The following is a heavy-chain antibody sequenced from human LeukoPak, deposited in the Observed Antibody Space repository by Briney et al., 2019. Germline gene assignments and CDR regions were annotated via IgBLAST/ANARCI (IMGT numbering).Heavy chain of an antibody. CDR3: ARDSGTTGEVKFDP. D-gene: IGHD3-10*01. V-gene: IGHV4-59*12. CDR1: GGSITSYY. Sequence: SETLSLTCTVSGGSITSYYWSWIRQPPGKGLEWIGYLYYSGHTNYNPSLKSRVTMSVDTSKNQFSLKLSSVTAADTAVYYCARDSGTTGEVKFDPWGQGTLVTVSS. CDR2: LYYSGHT. J-gene: IGHJ5*02.